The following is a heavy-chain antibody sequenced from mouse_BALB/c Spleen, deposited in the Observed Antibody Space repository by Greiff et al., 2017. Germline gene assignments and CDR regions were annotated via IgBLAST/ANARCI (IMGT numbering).Heavy chain of an antibody. CDR1: GYSITSDYA. Sequence: EVKLQESGPGLVKPSQSLSLTCTVTGYSITSDYAWNWIRQFPGNKLEWMGYISYSGSTSYNPSLKSRISITRDTSKNQFFLQLNSVTTEDTATYYCARYDGYWGQGTTLTVSS. J-gene: IGHJ2*01. CDR3: ARYDGY. D-gene: IGHD2-14*01. CDR2: ISYSGST. V-gene: IGHV3-2*02.